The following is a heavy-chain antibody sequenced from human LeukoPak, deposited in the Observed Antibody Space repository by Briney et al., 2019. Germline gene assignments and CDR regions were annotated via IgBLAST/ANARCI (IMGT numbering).Heavy chain of an antibody. Sequence: SETLSLTCTVSGGSISSSSYCWGWIRQPPGKGLEWIGYVYSTGSTNYNPSLSSRVSISIDTSKNQFSLKLTSVTAADTAVYYCAKVGAVADTQGMGYFDYWGQGTLVTVSS. CDR3: AKVGAVADTQGMGYFDY. V-gene: IGHV4-61*05. D-gene: IGHD6-19*01. CDR1: GGSISSSSYC. CDR2: VYSTGST. J-gene: IGHJ4*02.